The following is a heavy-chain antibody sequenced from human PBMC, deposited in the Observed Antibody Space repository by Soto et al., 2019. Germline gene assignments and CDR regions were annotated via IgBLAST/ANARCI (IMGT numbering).Heavy chain of an antibody. D-gene: IGHD3-10*01. J-gene: IGHJ6*02. V-gene: IGHV1-3*01. CDR1: GYTFTSYD. Sequence: GASVKVSCKASGYTFTSYDMHWVRQAPGQRLEWMGWINAGNGNTKYSQKFQGRVTITRDTSASTAYMELSSLRSEDTAVYYCARELIPNTNLLLWFGELTYYYGLDVWGQGTTVTVSS. CDR2: INAGNGNT. CDR3: ARELIPNTNLLLWFGELTYYYGLDV.